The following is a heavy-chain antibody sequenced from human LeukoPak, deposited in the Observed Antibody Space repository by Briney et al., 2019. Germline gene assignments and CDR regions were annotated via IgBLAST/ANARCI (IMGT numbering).Heavy chain of an antibody. CDR1: GYTFTSYY. V-gene: IGHV1-46*01. CDR3: ARVPQGSSWPYYFDY. J-gene: IGHJ4*02. CDR2: INPSGGST. Sequence: GASVKVSCKASGYTFTSYYLHWVRQAPGQGLEWMGIINPSGGSTSYAQKFQGRVTITADRSTTTAYMELSSLRSEDTAVYYCARVPQGSSWPYYFDYWGQGTLVTVSS. D-gene: IGHD6-13*01.